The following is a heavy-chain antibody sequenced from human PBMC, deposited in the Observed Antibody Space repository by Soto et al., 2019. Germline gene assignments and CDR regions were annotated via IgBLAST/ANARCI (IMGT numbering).Heavy chain of an antibody. CDR2: IYHLVGT. V-gene: IGHV4-4*02. Sequence: PSETLSLTCAVCGDSVGSSNWWTWVRQSPGKGLEWIGEIYHLVGTNYNPSLKSRVTISVDLAKNQVSLKLSSVTAADTAVYYCATMKHPRRYYYGLNVWGQGTTVAVCS. J-gene: IGHJ6*01. CDR1: GDSVGSSNW. CDR3: ATMKHPRRYYYGLNV.